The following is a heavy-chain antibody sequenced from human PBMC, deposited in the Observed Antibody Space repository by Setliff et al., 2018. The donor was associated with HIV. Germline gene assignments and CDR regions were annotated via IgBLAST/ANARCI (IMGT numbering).Heavy chain of an antibody. J-gene: IGHJ3*02. CDR3: ARAPSLVHDAFDI. V-gene: IGHV1-69*02. Sequence: GASVKVSCKASGGTFSSYTITWVRQAPRQGLEWMGRIIPILGIADYALKFQGRVSISADKSTSTAYMELSSLRSEDTAVFYCARAPSLVHDAFDIWGQGTMVTVSS. D-gene: IGHD3-10*01. CDR1: GGTFSSYT. CDR2: IIPILGIA.